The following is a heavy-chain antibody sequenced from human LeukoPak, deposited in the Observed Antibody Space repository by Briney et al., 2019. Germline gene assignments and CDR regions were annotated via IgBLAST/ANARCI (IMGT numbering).Heavy chain of an antibody. V-gene: IGHV4-59*08. Sequence: PSETLSLTCTVSGGSIRSFYWSWIRQPPGKGLEWIGYIYYTGSTNYNPSLKSRVTISVDTSKNQFSLNLSSVTAADTAVYYCARHEMTTVTHFDYWGQGTLVTVSS. CDR3: ARHEMTTVTHFDY. CDR2: IYYTGST. D-gene: IGHD4-17*01. J-gene: IGHJ4*02. CDR1: GGSIRSFY.